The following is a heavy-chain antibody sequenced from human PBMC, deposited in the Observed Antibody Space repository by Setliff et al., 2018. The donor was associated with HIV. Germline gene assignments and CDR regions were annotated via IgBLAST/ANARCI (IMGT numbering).Heavy chain of an antibody. CDR3: ASEAWTSYRSSSGYYYYYMDV. J-gene: IGHJ6*03. CDR2: IYYSGTT. D-gene: IGHD6-6*01. CDR1: GDSVSSASYY. V-gene: IGHV4-61*01. Sequence: PSETLSLTCTVSGDSVSSASYYWSWIRQPPGKGLEWIGYIYYSGTTKYNPSLKGRVTISVDTSKNQFSLKLSSVTAADTAVYYCASEAWTSYRSSSGYYYYYMDVWGKGTTVTVSS.